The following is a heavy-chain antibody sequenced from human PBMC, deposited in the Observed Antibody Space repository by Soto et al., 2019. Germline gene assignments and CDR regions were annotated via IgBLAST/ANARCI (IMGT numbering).Heavy chain of an antibody. CDR3: ARDQYDFWSGTFDY. CDR2: ISSSGSTI. J-gene: IGHJ4*02. Sequence: QMHLQESGPGLVKPSETLSLTCTVSGGSISDYYMSWIRQAPGKGLEWVSYISSSGSTIYYADSVKGRFTITRDNAKNSLYLQMNSLRAEDTAVYYCARDQYDFWSGTFDYWGQGTLVTVSS. CDR1: GGSISDYY. D-gene: IGHD3-3*01. V-gene: IGHV3-11*01.